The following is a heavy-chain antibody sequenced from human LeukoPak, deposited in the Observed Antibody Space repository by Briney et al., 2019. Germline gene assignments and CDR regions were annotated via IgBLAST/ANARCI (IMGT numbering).Heavy chain of an antibody. CDR1: GYTFTSYY. CDR3: ARTIAAAGTDWFDP. D-gene: IGHD6-13*01. J-gene: IGHJ5*02. Sequence: GASVKVSCKASGYTFTSYYMHWVRQAPGQGLEWMGWINPNSGGTNYAQKFQGRVTMTRDTSISTAYMELSRLRSDDTAVYYCARTIAAAGTDWFDPWGQGTLVTVSS. V-gene: IGHV1-2*02. CDR2: INPNSGGT.